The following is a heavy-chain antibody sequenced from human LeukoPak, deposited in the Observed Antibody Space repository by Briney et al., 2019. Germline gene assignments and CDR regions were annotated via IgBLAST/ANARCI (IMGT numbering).Heavy chain of an antibody. CDR3: ALLAPSSYGFDY. V-gene: IGHV1-18*01. CDR2: ISAYNGNT. D-gene: IGHD5-18*01. J-gene: IGHJ4*02. Sequence: GASVKASCKASGYTFTTYGISWVRQAPGQGLEWMGWISAYNGNTNYAQQLQGRVTMTTDTSTSTAYMELRSLRSDDTAVYYCALLAPSSYGFDYGGQGTVVTVSS. CDR1: GYTFTTYG.